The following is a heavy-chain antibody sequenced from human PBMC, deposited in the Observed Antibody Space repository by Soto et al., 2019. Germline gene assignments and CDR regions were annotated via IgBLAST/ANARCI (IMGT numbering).Heavy chain of an antibody. D-gene: IGHD3-16*01. CDR2: INHSGST. J-gene: IGHJ3*02. V-gene: IGHV4-34*01. CDR3: ARGLEGGNAFDI. Sequence: SETLSLTCAVYGGSFSGYYWSWIRQPPGKGLEWIGEINHSGSTNYNPSLKSRVTISVDTSKNQFSLKLSSVTAADTAVYYCARGLEGGNAFDIWGQGTMVT. CDR1: GGSFSGYY.